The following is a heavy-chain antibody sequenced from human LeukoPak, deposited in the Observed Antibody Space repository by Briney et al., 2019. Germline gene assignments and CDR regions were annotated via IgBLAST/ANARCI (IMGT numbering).Heavy chain of an antibody. CDR3: ARDGSGGSYAFDI. Sequence: ASVKVSCKASGYTFTGYYMHWVRQAPGQGLEWMGWINPNSGGTNYAQKFQGSVTMTRDTSISTAYMELSRLRSDDTAVYYCARDGSGGSYAFDIWGQGTMVTVSS. CDR1: GYTFTGYY. J-gene: IGHJ3*02. V-gene: IGHV1-2*02. D-gene: IGHD2-15*01. CDR2: INPNSGGT.